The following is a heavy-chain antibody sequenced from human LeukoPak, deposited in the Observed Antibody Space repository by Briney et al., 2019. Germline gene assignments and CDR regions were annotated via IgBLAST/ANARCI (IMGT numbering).Heavy chain of an antibody. CDR2: IWYDGSNK. V-gene: IGHV3-33*01. Sequence: GGSLRLSCAAAGFTFNTYGMHWLRQAPGKGLEWVALIWYDGSNKYYADSVKGRFTISRDNSRDTLFLQMNSLRVEDSAVYYCARDRGTNIVTAGLRPGYIDCWGQGTLVTVSS. D-gene: IGHD2-21*02. CDR1: GFTFNTYG. CDR3: ARDRGTNIVTAGLRPGYIDC. J-gene: IGHJ4*02.